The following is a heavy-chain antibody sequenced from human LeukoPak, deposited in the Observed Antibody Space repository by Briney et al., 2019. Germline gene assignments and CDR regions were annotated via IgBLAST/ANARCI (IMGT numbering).Heavy chain of an antibody. CDR2: INHNGNVN. CDR1: GFTFSSYW. CDR3: ARGGGLDV. V-gene: IGHV3-7*04. Sequence: PEGSLRLSCAASGFTFSSYWMNWARQAPGKGLEWVASINHNGNVNYYADSVKGRFTISRDNAKNSLYLQMSNLRAEDTAVYFCARGGGLDVWGQGATVTVSS. J-gene: IGHJ6*02.